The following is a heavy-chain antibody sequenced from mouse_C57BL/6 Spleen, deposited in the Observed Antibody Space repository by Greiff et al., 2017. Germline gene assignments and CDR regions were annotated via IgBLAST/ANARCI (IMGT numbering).Heavy chain of an antibody. V-gene: IGHV2-9-1*01. CDR1: GFSLTSYA. Sequence: VKLMESGPGLVAPSQSLSITCTVSGFSLTSYAISWVRQPPGKGLEWLGVIWTGGGTNYNSALKSRLGISKDNAKSQVFLIMNTLQTDDTARYYCARCETSLALDYWGQCTTLTVSS. J-gene: IGHJ2*01. D-gene: IGHD3-2*01. CDR3: ARCETSLALDY. CDR2: IWTGGGT.